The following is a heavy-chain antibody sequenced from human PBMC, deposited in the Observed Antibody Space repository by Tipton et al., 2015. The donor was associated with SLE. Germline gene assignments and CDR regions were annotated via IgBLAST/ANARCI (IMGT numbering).Heavy chain of an antibody. CDR2: IMPIFKTT. D-gene: IGHD1-26*01. CDR1: GGTFSNYG. V-gene: IGHV1-69*01. CDR3: ARSDLGGTYYFDS. J-gene: IGHJ4*02. Sequence: QVQLVQSGAEVKKPGSSVKVSCKASGGTFSNYGISWVRQAPGQGLEWMGVIMPIFKTTNYAEKFQGRITLSTDESMSTVYMELSSLMSEDTAMFYCARSDLGGTYYFDSWGQGTLVTVSS.